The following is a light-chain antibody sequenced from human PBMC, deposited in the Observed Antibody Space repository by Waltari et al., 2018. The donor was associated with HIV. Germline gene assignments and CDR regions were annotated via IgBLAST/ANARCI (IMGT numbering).Light chain of an antibody. J-gene: IGKJ4*01. CDR3: QQYNSWPL. Sequence: EIVMTQSLATVSVSQGERVTLSCRASGSVSSNLAWYQQKTGQAPRLLLDGAFIRATGIPGRVSGSASRTDFTLTISTLQSEYFAVYYYQQYNSWPLIGGGTKVDFK. CDR2: GAF. V-gene: IGKV3D-15*03. CDR1: GSVSSN.